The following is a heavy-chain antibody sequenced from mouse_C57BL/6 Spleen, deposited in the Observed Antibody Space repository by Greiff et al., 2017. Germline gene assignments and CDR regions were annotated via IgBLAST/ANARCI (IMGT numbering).Heavy chain of an antibody. CDR1: GYAFRSSW. Sequence: QVQLQQPGPELVKPGASVKISCKASGYAFRSSWMNWVKQRPGKGLEWIGRIYPGDGDTNYNGKFKGKATLPAAKSCSTAYMQPRVLTSEDSAVYFCARTGTGGDYWGQGTTLTVSS. CDR2: IYPGDGDT. D-gene: IGHD4-1*01. J-gene: IGHJ2*01. CDR3: ARTGTGGDY. V-gene: IGHV1-82*01.